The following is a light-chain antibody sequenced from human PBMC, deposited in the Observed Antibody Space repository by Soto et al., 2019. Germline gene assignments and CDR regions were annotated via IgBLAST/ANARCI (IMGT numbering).Light chain of an antibody. CDR2: DVT. J-gene: IGLJ3*02. CDR3: SSFTSSILV. Sequence: QSALTQPASVSGSPGQTITISCTGPSSAVGGYTSVSWYQQHPGKAPKRLIYDVTYRPSGVSTRFSGSKSGNTASLTISGLQAEDEAEYYCSSFTSSILVFGGGTKLTVL. CDR1: SSAVGGYTS. V-gene: IGLV2-14*01.